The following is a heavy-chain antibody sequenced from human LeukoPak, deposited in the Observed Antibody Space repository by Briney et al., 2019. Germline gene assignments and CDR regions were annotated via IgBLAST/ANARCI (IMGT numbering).Heavy chain of an antibody. D-gene: IGHD5-18*01. J-gene: IGHJ4*02. Sequence: GGSLRLSCAASGFTFSSYGMHWVRQAPGKGLEWVAVIWYDGSNKYYADSVKGRFTISRDNSKNTLYLQMNSLRAEDTAVYYCARDGDTAMVTMHFDYWGQGTLVTVSS. CDR1: GFTFSSYG. CDR3: ARDGDTAMVTMHFDY. CDR2: IWYDGSNK. V-gene: IGHV3-33*01.